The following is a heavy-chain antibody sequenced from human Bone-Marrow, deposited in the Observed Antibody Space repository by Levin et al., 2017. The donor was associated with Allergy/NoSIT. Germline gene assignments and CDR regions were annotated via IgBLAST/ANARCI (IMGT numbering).Heavy chain of an antibody. Sequence: SQTLSLTCTVSGGSISSSSYYWGWIRQPPGKGLEWIGILYYGGNTYYNPSLKSRVTLSVDTSKNQFSLRLSSVTAADTAVYYCARHVTTVATPYFDYCGQGTLVTVPS. CDR1: GGSISSSSYY. CDR2: LYYGGNT. V-gene: IGHV4-39*01. J-gene: IGHJ4*02. CDR3: ARHVTTVATPYFDY. D-gene: IGHD5-12*01.